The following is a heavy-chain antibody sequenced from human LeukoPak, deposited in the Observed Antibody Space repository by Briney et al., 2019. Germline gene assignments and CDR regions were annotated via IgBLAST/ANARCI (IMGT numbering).Heavy chain of an antibody. CDR1: GYTFTGYY. CDR3: ARGRTSHCCNWFDP. J-gene: IGHJ5*02. CDR2: INTNTGNP. V-gene: IGHV7-4-1*02. D-gene: IGHD1-14*01. Sequence: ASVKVSCKASGYTFTGYYMHWVRQAPGQGLEWMGWINTNTGNPTYAQGFTGRFVFSLDTSVSTAYLQISSLKAEDTAVYYCARGRTSHCCNWFDPWGQGTLVTVSS.